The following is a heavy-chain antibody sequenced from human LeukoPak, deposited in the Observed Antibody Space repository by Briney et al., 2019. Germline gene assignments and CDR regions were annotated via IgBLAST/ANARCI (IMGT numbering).Heavy chain of an antibody. V-gene: IGHV3-7*01. CDR2: INPEGSQK. CDR1: GFTFSRSW. Sequence: PGGSLRLSCAASGFTFSRSWMNWVRQPPGKGLEWVAMINPEGSQKYHVDSVKGRFTISRDNAKNSLFLQMNSLRVEDTAMYYCTTGGFWGPGTLVTVSS. J-gene: IGHJ4*02. CDR3: TTGGF.